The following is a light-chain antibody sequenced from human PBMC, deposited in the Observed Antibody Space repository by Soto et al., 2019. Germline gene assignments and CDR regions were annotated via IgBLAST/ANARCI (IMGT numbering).Light chain of an antibody. Sequence: QSALTQPASVSGSPGQSITISCTGTSSDVGSYNLVSWYQQHPGKAPKLMIYEGSKRPSGVSNRFSGSKSGTTASLTISGLQAEDEADYYCCSYAGSSDVFGTGTKLTVL. V-gene: IGLV2-23*01. CDR2: EGS. CDR3: CSYAGSSDV. J-gene: IGLJ1*01. CDR1: SSDVGSYNL.